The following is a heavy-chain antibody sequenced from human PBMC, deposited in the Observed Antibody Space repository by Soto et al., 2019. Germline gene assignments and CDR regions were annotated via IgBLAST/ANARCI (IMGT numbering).Heavy chain of an antibody. D-gene: IGHD4-17*01. CDR1: GFTFSSYG. CDR3: AKISHYGGNIDY. J-gene: IGHJ4*02. Sequence: PRGSLRLSCAASGFTFSSYGMHWVRQAPGKGLEWVAVISYDGSNKYYADSVKGRFTISRDNSKNTLYLQMNSLRAEDTAVYYCAKISHYGGNIDYWGQGTLVTVSS. CDR2: ISYDGSNK. V-gene: IGHV3-30*18.